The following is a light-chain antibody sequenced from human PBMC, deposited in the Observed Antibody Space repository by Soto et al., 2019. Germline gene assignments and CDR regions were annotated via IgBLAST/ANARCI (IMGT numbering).Light chain of an antibody. CDR2: DAS. J-gene: IGKJ1*01. V-gene: IGKV1-5*01. CDR1: QSISSW. CDR3: QQYKSYSWT. Sequence: IPMTQSPATLSASVGDRVTITCRASQSISSWLAWYHQKQGKAPKLLIYDASSLESGVPSRFRGSGSGTELTITISSLQPDDFETYYCQQYKSYSWTFGQGTKVDIK.